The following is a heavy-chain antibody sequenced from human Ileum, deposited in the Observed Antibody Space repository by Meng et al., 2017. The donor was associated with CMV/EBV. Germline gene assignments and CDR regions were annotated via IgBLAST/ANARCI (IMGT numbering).Heavy chain of an antibody. Sequence: LSCAASGFTRTRYVMHWVRQAPGKGLEWVAVMTYDGKNTYYADSVKGRFTFTRDISKDTLSLQMNSLRSDDTAVYYCARGRDGAFDNWGQGTLVTVSS. V-gene: IGHV3-30*04. CDR3: ARGRDGAFDN. CDR2: MTYDGKNT. J-gene: IGHJ4*02. D-gene: IGHD5-24*01. CDR1: GFTRTRYV.